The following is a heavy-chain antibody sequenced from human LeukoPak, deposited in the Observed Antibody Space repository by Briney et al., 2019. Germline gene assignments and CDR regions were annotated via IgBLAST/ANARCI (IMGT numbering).Heavy chain of an antibody. CDR2: ISSSGSTI. D-gene: IGHD2-2*01. CDR1: GFTSSSYE. Sequence: GGSLRLSCAASGFTSSSYEMNWVRQAPGKGLEWVSYISSSGSTIYYADSVKGRFTISRDNAKNSLYLQMNSLRAEDTAVYYCASGTTDIVVVPATLRNYYFDYWGQGTLVTVSS. J-gene: IGHJ4*02. CDR3: ASGTTDIVVVPATLRNYYFDY. V-gene: IGHV3-48*03.